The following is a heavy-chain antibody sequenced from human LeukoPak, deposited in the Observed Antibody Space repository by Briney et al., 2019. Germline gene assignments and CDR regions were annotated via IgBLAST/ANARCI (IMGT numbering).Heavy chain of an antibody. CDR1: GVSITSRHY. Sequence: SETLSLTCSVSGVSITSRHYWGWIRQTPGKGLEWIGSTSHSDSPYYNPSLESRVTISLDTSRNLFSLKLTSVTAADTAVYFCARDFGETSLPNWFDPWGQGTLVIVSS. D-gene: IGHD3-16*01. CDR2: TSHSDSP. J-gene: IGHJ5*02. CDR3: ARDFGETSLPNWFDP. V-gene: IGHV4-38-2*02.